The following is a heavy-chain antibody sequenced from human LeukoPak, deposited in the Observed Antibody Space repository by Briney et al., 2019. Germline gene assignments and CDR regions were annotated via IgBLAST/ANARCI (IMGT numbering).Heavy chain of an antibody. J-gene: IGHJ4*02. CDR1: GFTFSSYG. CDR2: IWYDGSNK. V-gene: IGHV3-33*06. D-gene: IGHD5-24*01. Sequence: PGGSLRLSCAASGFTFSSYGMHWVRQAPGKGLEWVAVIWYDGSNKYYADSVKGRFTISRDNSKNTLYLQMNSLRAEDTAVYYCAKDWDGYNEGYFDYWGQGTLVTVSS. CDR3: AKDWDGYNEGYFDY.